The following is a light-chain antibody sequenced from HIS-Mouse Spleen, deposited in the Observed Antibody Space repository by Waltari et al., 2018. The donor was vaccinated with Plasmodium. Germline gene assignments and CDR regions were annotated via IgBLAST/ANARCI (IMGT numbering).Light chain of an antibody. V-gene: IGKV1-6*01. CDR1: QGIRND. J-gene: IGKJ2*01. Sequence: AIQMTQSPSSLSASVGDRVTITCRASQGIRNDLGWYQQKPGKAPKLLIYAASSLQSGVPSRFRSSGSGTDFTLTISSLQPEDFATYYCLQDYNYPYTIGQGTKLEIK. CDR2: AAS. CDR3: LQDYNYPYT.